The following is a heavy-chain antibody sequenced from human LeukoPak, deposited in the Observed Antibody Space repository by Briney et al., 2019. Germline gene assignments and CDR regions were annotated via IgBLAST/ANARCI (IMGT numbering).Heavy chain of an antibody. D-gene: IGHD5-12*01. CDR1: GFTFSSYG. J-gene: IGHJ4*02. Sequence: GGSLRLSCAASGFTFSSYGMHWVRQAPGKGLEWVAVISYDGSNKYYADSVKGRFTISRDNSKNTLYLQMNSLRAEDTAVYYCAKDTEWLRFLERGGPDYWGQGTLVTVSS. CDR3: AKDTEWLRFLERGGPDY. V-gene: IGHV3-30*18. CDR2: ISYDGSNK.